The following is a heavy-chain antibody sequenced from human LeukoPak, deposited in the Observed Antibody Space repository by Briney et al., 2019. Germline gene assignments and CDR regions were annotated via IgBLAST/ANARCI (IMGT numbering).Heavy chain of an antibody. CDR3: VKITSSSRGDY. CDR2: ISSNGGST. J-gene: IGHJ4*02. CDR1: GFTFSSYA. V-gene: IGHV3-64D*09. D-gene: IGHD6-19*01. Sequence: GGSLRLSCSASGFTFSSYAMYWVRQAPGKGLEYVSGISSNGGSTYYADSVKGRFTISRDNSKNTLYLQMSSLRAEDTAVYYCVKITSSSRGDYWGQGTLVTVSS.